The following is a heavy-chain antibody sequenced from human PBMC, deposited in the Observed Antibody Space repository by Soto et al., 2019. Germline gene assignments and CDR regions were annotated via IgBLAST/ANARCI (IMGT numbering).Heavy chain of an antibody. CDR2: IYSSGST. V-gene: IGHV4-31*03. CDR3: ARGPPCDP. CDR1: GGSISSGGYY. J-gene: IGHJ5*02. Sequence: QVQLQESGPGLVKPSQTLSLTCTVSGGSISSGGYYWSWIRQHPGKGLEWIGYIYSSGSTYYNPSITRRVTISVDQSKNPFSMKMSSVTAADTALYYCARGPPCDPWGQGPLVTVSS.